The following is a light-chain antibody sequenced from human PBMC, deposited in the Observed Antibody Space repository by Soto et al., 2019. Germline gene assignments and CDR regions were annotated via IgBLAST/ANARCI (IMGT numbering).Light chain of an antibody. Sequence: DIQMTQSPSSLSASVGDRVTITCRASKGIRNDLGWYQQKPEKAPERLIYAASSLQSGVRSRFSGSGSGTESNITISTLQHEDFGTYYCLQHNSYPLTFGQGTKVEIK. V-gene: IGKV1-17*01. CDR1: KGIRND. CDR3: LQHNSYPLT. CDR2: AAS. J-gene: IGKJ1*01.